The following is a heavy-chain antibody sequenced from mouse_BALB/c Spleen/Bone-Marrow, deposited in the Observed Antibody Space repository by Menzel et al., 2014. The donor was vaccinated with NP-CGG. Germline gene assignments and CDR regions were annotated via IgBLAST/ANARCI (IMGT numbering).Heavy chain of an antibody. J-gene: IGHJ2*01. CDR3: TRGGNWDDFDY. CDR2: ISSGSSTI. Sequence: EVKLVESGGGLVQPGGSRKLSCAASGFTFSSFGMHWVRQAPEKGLEWVAYISSGSSTIFYADTVKGRFTVSRDNPKNTPFLQMTSLRSEDTAMYYCTRGGNWDDFDYWGQGTTLTVSS. V-gene: IGHV5-17*02. CDR1: GFTFSSFG. D-gene: IGHD4-1*01.